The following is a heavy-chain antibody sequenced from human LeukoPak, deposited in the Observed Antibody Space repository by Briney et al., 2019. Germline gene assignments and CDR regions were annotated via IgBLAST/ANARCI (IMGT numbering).Heavy chain of an antibody. Sequence: SQTLSLTCTVSGGSISSGDFYWTWIRQPPGKGLEWIGYIYYSGNTYYNPSLKSRVTISVDTSKNQFSLKLSSVTAADPAVHYCAATASNWFDPRGQGTLVTVSS. J-gene: IGHJ5*02. CDR3: AATASNWFDP. V-gene: IGHV4-30-4*08. D-gene: IGHD5-18*01. CDR2: IYYSGNT. CDR1: GGSISSGDFY.